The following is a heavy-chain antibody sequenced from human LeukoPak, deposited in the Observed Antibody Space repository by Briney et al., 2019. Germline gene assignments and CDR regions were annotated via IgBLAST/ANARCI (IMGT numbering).Heavy chain of an antibody. D-gene: IGHD4-17*01. CDR3: AKDTANYGDYVKDFDY. CDR1: GFRFDDYA. J-gene: IGHJ4*02. Sequence: GGSLRLSCAASGFRFDDYAMHWVRQAPGKGLEWVSGISWNSGNIACADSVKGRFTISRDNAKNSLYLHMNSLRPEDTALYYCAKDTANYGDYVKDFDYWGQGTLVTVSS. V-gene: IGHV3-9*01. CDR2: ISWNSGNI.